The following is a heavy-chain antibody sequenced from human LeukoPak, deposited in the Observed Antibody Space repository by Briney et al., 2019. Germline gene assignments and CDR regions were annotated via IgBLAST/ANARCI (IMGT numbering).Heavy chain of an antibody. V-gene: IGHV4-4*07. CDR1: GGSISSYY. J-gene: IGHJ6*03. CDR3: ARDAGSDYYYYMDV. Sequence: SETLSLTCTVSGGSISSYYWSWLRQPAGKGLEWIGRIYTSGSTNYNPSVKSRVTMSVDTSKHQFSLKLSSVTAADTAVYYCARDAGSDYYYYMDVWGKGTTVTVSS. D-gene: IGHD3-10*01. CDR2: IYTSGST.